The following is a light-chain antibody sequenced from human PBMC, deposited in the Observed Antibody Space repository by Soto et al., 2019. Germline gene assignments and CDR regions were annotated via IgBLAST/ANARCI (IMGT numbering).Light chain of an antibody. Sequence: EIVMTQSPATLSVSPGERATLSCRASQSVVTNLAWYRQKPGQAPRLLISGASSRATGIPDRFSGSGSGTDFTLTISRLEPEDFAVYYCQQYGTSQITFGQGTRLEIK. CDR2: GAS. V-gene: IGKV3-20*01. J-gene: IGKJ5*01. CDR3: QQYGTSQIT. CDR1: QSVVTN.